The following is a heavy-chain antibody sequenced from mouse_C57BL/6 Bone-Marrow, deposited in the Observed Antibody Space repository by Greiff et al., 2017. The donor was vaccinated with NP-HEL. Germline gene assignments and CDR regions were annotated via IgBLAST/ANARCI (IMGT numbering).Heavy chain of an antibody. J-gene: IGHJ3*01. D-gene: IGHD3-2*02. V-gene: IGHV1-19*01. Sequence: VQLQQSGPVLVKPGASVKMSCKASGYTFTDYYMNWVKQSHGKSLEWIGVINPYNGGTSYNQKFKGKATLTVDKSSSTAYMELNSLTSEDSAVYYCARRQLRLRGNFAYWGQGTLVTVSA. CDR2: INPYNGGT. CDR3: ARRQLRLRGNFAY. CDR1: GYTFTDYY.